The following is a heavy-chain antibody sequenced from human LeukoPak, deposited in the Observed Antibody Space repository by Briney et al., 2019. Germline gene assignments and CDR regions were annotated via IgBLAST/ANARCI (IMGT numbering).Heavy chain of an antibody. CDR1: GFNFPNYA. V-gene: IGHV3-23*01. CDR3: AKGPRPDLTVAHTIEN. Sequence: PGGSLILSCAASGFNFPNYAMSWVRQAPERGLEWVSTISSRGDSTYDADSVKGRFTISRDNSKSSLYLQLDSLRAEGTAVYYCAKGPRPDLTVAHTIENWGQGTLVTVSS. D-gene: IGHD3-3*01. J-gene: IGHJ4*02. CDR2: ISSRGDST.